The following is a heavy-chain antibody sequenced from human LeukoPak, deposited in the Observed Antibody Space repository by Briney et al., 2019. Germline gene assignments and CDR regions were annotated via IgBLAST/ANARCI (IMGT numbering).Heavy chain of an antibody. D-gene: IGHD3-9*01. J-gene: IGHJ3*02. CDR3: AKDLYPHYDILTGYSGGTFDI. V-gene: IGHV3-21*01. Sequence: IPGGSLRLSCAASGFTFSSYSMNWVRQAPGKGLEWVSSISTSSSYIYYADSVKGRFTISRDNTKNTLYLQMHSLRDEDTAMYYCAKDLYPHYDILTGYSGGTFDIWGHGTMVIVSS. CDR2: ISTSSSYI. CDR1: GFTFSSYS.